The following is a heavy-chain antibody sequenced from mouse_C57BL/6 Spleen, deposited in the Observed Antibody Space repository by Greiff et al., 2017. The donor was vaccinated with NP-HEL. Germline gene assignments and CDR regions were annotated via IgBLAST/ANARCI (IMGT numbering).Heavy chain of an antibody. Sequence: VQLQQSGPELVKPGASVKISCKASGYTFTDYYMNWVKQSHGKSLEWIGDINPNNGGTSYNQKFKGKATLTVDKSSSTAYMELRSLTSEDSAVYYCATYCSSYSWYFDVWGTGTTVTVSS. CDR2: INPNNGGT. D-gene: IGHD1-1*01. CDR1: GYTFTDYY. CDR3: ATYCSSYSWYFDV. V-gene: IGHV1-26*01. J-gene: IGHJ1*03.